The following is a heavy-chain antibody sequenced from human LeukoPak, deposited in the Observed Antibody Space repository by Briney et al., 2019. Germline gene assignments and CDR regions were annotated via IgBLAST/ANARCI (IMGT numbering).Heavy chain of an antibody. CDR1: GFTFSSYS. J-gene: IGHJ4*02. CDR2: ISSSSSYI. Sequence: GGSLRLSCAASGFTFSSYSMNWVRQAPGKGLEWVSSISSSSSYIYYADSVKGRFTISRDNAKNSLYLQMNSLRAEDTAVYYCARAPIYCSGGSCYASQIDYWGQGTLVTVSS. CDR3: ARAPIYCSGGSCYASQIDY. V-gene: IGHV3-21*01. D-gene: IGHD2-15*01.